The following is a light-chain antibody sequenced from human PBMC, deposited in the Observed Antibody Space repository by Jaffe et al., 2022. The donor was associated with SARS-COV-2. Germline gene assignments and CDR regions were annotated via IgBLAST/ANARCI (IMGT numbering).Light chain of an antibody. Sequence: VVMTQSPATLSVSPGERVTLSCRASESFTTNLAWYQQKPGQAPRLLISGVSTRATGIPARFSGSGSGTEFTLTISSLQSEDSAVYYCQQYNNWPLTFGGGTKVEIK. CDR2: GVS. V-gene: IGKV3-15*01. CDR1: ESFTTN. CDR3: QQYNNWPLT. J-gene: IGKJ4*01.